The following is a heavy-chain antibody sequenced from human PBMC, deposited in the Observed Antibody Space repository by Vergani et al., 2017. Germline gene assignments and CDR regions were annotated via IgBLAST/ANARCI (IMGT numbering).Heavy chain of an antibody. D-gene: IGHD3-3*01. CDR2: IYYSGST. Sequence: QVQLQESGPGLVKPSETLSLTCTVSGRSISSYYWSWIRQPPGKGLEWIGYIYYSGSTNYNPSLKSRVTISVDTSKNQFSLKLSSVTAADTAVYYCARDSPTIFFDYWGQGTLVTVSS. J-gene: IGHJ4*02. CDR3: ARDSPTIFFDY. CDR1: GRSISSYY. V-gene: IGHV4-59*01.